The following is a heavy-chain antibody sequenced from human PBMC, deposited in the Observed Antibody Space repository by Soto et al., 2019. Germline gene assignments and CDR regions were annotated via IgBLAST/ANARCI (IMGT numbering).Heavy chain of an antibody. CDR3: SADHPHMAMGWPV. J-gene: IGHJ6*02. Sequence: SVKVSCKASGFDFGSFGIQFLRQTRGRGLEWMGWIVVVSGSTNYARQFQGRVAISRDMSSSTAYLDLYDLKSDDTAVYFCSADHPHMAMGWPVWGQGTTVTVSS. CDR2: IVVVSGST. V-gene: IGHV1-58*02. CDR1: GFDFGSFG. D-gene: IGHD1-26*01.